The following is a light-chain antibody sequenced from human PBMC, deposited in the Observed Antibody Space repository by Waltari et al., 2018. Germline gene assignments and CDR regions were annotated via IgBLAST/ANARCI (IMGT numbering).Light chain of an antibody. V-gene: IGLV1-47*01. CDR3: AAWDNSLSGVL. Sequence: QSVLTQSPSASGTPWQRVTISCSGSSSNIESNHVFWYQQIPGTAPKLLIFRDNVRPQGFPDRCSASKSGTSASLAISGLRSEDEADYYCAAWDNSLSGVLFGGGTKLTVL. J-gene: IGLJ2*01. CDR1: SSNIESNH. CDR2: RDN.